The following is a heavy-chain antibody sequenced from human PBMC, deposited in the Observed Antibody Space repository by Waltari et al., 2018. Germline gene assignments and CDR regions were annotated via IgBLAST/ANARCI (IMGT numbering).Heavy chain of an antibody. CDR2: INPDGGGT. V-gene: IGHV3-74*01. D-gene: IGHD3-9*01. J-gene: IGHJ4*02. CDR1: GFRFSSYW. CDR3: VRGGHFDWSPIDY. Sequence: EVQLVESGGGLVQPGGSLTLSCAASGFRFSSYWLPWVRQAPGKGLLGVSRINPDGGGTRDADSVQGRVTISRDNAKNTIYLQIDSLRAEDTAVYYCVRGGHFDWSPIDYWGQGTLVTVSS.